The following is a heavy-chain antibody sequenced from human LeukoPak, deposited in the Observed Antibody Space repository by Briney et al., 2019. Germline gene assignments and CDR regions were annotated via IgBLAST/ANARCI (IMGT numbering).Heavy chain of an antibody. CDR2: INHSGST. J-gene: IGHJ5*02. CDR3: ARGGYSGYVAWFDP. CDR1: GGSISSYY. D-gene: IGHD5-12*01. Sequence: SETLSLTCTVSGGSISSYYWSWIRQPPGKGLEWIGEINHSGSTNYNPSLKSRVTISVDTSKNQFSLKLSSVTAADTAVYYCARGGYSGYVAWFDPWGQGTLVTVSS. V-gene: IGHV4-34*01.